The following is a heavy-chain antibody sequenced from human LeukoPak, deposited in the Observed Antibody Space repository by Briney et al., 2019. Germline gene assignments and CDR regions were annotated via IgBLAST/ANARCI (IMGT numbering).Heavy chain of an antibody. V-gene: IGHV3-49*04. CDR3: TRGRRATHDY. J-gene: IGHJ4*02. CDR2: IRSKAYGGTT. Sequence: GGSLRLSCTASGFTFGDYSMNWVRQAPGKGLEGVGFIRSKAYGGTTEYAASVKGRFTISRDDSKSIAYLQMNSLKTDDTAVYYCTRGRRATHDYWGQGTLVTVSS. CDR1: GFTFGDYS. D-gene: IGHD1-26*01.